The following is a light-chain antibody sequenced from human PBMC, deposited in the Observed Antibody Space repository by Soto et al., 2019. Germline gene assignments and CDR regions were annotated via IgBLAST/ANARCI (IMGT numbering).Light chain of an antibody. CDR1: GSNVGRNT. V-gene: IGLV1-44*01. Sequence: QSVLTQPPSAPGTPGQRVIISCSGSGSNVGRNTVSWYQQLPGTAPKLLIYSDNQRPSGVPDRLSASKSGTSASLAISGLQSEDEADYYCAVWDDSLNGRVFGGGTQLTVL. J-gene: IGLJ3*02. CDR2: SDN. CDR3: AVWDDSLNGRV.